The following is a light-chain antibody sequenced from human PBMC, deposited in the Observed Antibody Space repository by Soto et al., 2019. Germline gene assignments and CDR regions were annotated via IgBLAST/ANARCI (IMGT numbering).Light chain of an antibody. V-gene: IGKV1-12*01. Sequence: DIQMTQSPSSLSASVGDPVTIACRASQGLKFLAWYQQKPGKAPRLLIYEATNLQSGVPPRFSGSGSGTDFTLTISSLQPEDFATYFCQQANSFPITFGQGTRLEIK. CDR2: EAT. J-gene: IGKJ5*01. CDR1: QGLKF. CDR3: QQANSFPIT.